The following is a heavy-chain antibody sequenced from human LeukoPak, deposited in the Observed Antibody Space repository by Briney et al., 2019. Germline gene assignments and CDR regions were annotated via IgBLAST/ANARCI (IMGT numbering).Heavy chain of an antibody. CDR1: GYTFTSYY. D-gene: IGHD2-15*01. CDR2: INPSGGST. Sequence: ASVKVSYKASGYTFTSYYMHWVRQAPGQGLEWMGIINPSGGSTSYAQKFQGRVTMTRDTSTSTVYMELSSLRSEDTAVYYCARDFCSGGSCYCFDYWGQGTLVTVSS. V-gene: IGHV1-46*01. CDR3: ARDFCSGGSCYCFDY. J-gene: IGHJ4*02.